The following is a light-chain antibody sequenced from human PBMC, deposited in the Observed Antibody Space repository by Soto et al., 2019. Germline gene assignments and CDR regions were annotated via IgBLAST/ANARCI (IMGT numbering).Light chain of an antibody. Sequence: DIQLTQSPSILSASVGDRVTITCRASENIYGYLAWYQQKPGEAPKLLIYWASTLVSGVPSRFTGGESGTEFTLTISDLQPDDVATYFCQQYSAYPLTFGGVTKVDVK. CDR3: QQYSAYPLT. J-gene: IGKJ4*01. CDR1: ENIYGY. CDR2: WAS. V-gene: IGKV1-5*03.